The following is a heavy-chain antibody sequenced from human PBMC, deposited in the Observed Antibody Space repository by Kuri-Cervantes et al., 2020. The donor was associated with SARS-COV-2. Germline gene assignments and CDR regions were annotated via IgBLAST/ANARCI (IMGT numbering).Heavy chain of an antibody. V-gene: IGHV1-46*01. J-gene: IGHJ5*02. D-gene: IGHD6-19*01. CDR1: GYTFTSYY. Sequence: ASVKVSCKASGYTFTSYYMHWVRQAPGQGLEWMGIINPSGGSTSYAQKFQGRVTMTRDTSTSTAYMELSSLRSEDTAVYYCARDLGANSSGWYLFAWFDPWGQGTLVTVSS. CDR2: INPSGGST. CDR3: ARDLGANSSGWYLFAWFDP.